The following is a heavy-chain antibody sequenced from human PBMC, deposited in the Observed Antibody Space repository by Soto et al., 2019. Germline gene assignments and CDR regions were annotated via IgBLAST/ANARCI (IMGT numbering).Heavy chain of an antibody. D-gene: IGHD2-2*01. CDR3: ARDHFQCREDFVAVVA. J-gene: IGHJ5*02. Sequence: SSVKLSCKASGGTFSSYRFSWVRQAPGQGLEWMGRIIPILNIANYAQKFQGRVTITADKSTSTAYMELSSLRSEDTAVYYCARDHFQCREDFVAVVASGPGPLVTVFS. CDR1: GGTFSSYR. CDR2: IIPILNIA. V-gene: IGHV1-69*04.